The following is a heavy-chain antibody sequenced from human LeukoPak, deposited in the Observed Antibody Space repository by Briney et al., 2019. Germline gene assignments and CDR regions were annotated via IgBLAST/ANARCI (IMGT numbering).Heavy chain of an antibody. CDR2: INSDGSWT. D-gene: IGHD2/OR15-2a*01. J-gene: IGHJ4*02. Sequence: GGSLRLSCAASGNYWMHWVRQVPGKGLVWVSHINSDGSWTSYADSVKGRFTISKDNAKNTVYLQMNSLRAEDTAVYYCVSFYETFWGRGTLVTVSS. CDR3: VSFYETF. CDR1: GNYW. V-gene: IGHV3-74*01.